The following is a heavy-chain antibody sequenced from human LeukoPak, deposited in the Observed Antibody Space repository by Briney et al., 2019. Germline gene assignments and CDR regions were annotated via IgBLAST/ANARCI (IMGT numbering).Heavy chain of an antibody. Sequence: GWINPNSGGTNYAQKFQGRVTMTRDTSISTAYMELSRLRSDDTAVYYCARVLPYSSSSDYWGQGTLVTVSS. CDR2: INPNSGGT. CDR3: ARVLPYSSSSDY. V-gene: IGHV1-2*02. J-gene: IGHJ4*02. D-gene: IGHD6-13*01.